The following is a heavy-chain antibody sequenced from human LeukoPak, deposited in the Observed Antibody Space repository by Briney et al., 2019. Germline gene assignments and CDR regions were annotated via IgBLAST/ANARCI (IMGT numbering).Heavy chain of an antibody. CDR2: ISSSGSTI. V-gene: IGHV3-11*01. J-gene: IGHJ4*02. CDR3: TRFVYGARADESGGH. CDR1: GFTFSDYY. Sequence: GGSLRLSCAASGFTFSDYYMSWIRQAPGKGLEWVSYISSSGSTIYYADPVKGRFTISRDNAKNSLYLQMNSLRAEDTAVYFCTRFVYGARADESGGHWGQGTLVTVSS. D-gene: IGHD4/OR15-4a*01.